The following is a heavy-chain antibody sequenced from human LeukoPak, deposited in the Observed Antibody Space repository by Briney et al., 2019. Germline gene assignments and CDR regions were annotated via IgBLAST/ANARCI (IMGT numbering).Heavy chain of an antibody. D-gene: IGHD1-26*01. Sequence: GGSLRLSCAASEFTFSAYWVHWVRQAPGKGLVWVSLINPDASTTVYADSVKGRFTISRDNAKNTLHLQMNSLRAEDTAVYYCAMSLYSGAYVTWGQGTLVTVSS. CDR2: INPDASTT. CDR1: EFTFSAYW. J-gene: IGHJ5*02. CDR3: AMSLYSGAYVT. V-gene: IGHV3-74*01.